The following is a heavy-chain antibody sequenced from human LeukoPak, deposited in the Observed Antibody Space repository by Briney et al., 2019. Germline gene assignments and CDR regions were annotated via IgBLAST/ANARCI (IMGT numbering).Heavy chain of an antibody. Sequence: PGGSLRLSCVASGFTFTTYWMGWVRQAPGKGPEWVANLNQVGSSKYFVDSVKGRFTISRDNAKKLLYLQMNSLRVEDTAVYYCARDLQCGGDCHYDAFDIWGQGTMVTVSS. D-gene: IGHD2-21*02. CDR3: ARDLQCGGDCHYDAFDI. J-gene: IGHJ3*02. V-gene: IGHV3-7*01. CDR1: GFTFTTYW. CDR2: LNQVGSSK.